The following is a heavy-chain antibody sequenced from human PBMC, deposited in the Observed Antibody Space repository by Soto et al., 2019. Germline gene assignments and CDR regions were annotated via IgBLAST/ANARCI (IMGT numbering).Heavy chain of an antibody. J-gene: IGHJ5*02. CDR2: ISGSADNT. CDR1: GFTLSSYA. D-gene: IGHD6-6*01. V-gene: IGHV3-23*01. CDR3: AKGQKLVDR. Sequence: PGGSLRLSCAASGFTLSSYAMTWVRQAPGKGLEWVSAISGSADNTYYADSVKGRFTISRDNSENTLYLQMNSLRAEDTAVYYCAKGQKLVDRWGQGTLVTVSS.